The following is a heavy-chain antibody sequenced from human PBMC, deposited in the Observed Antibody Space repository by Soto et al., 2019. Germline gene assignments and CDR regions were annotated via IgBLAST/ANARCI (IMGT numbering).Heavy chain of an antibody. V-gene: IGHV4-59*01. CDR1: GGSISSYY. J-gene: IGHJ4*02. CDR2: IYYSGST. CDR3: ARDSNYYDSSGSRGFDY. Sequence: SETLSLTCTVSGGSISSYYWSWIRQPPGKGLEWIGYIYYSGSTNYNPSLKSRVTISVDTSKNQFSLKLSSVTAADTAVYYCARDSNYYDSSGSRGFDYRAQRTPVTVSS. D-gene: IGHD3-22*01.